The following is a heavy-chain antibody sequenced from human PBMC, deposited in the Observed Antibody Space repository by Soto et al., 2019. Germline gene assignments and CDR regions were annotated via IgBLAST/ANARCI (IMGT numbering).Heavy chain of an antibody. CDR3: TTDGCIVSTISSDGMDV. J-gene: IGHJ6*02. D-gene: IGHD5-12*01. CDR2: IYYSRST. CDR1: GGSISSSSYY. Sequence: SETLSLTCTVSGGSISSSSYYWGWIRQPPGKGLEWIGSIYYSRSTYYNPSLKSRVTISVDTSKNQFSLKLSSVTAADTAVYYCTTDGCIVSTISSDGMDVWGQGTTVTVSS. V-gene: IGHV4-39*02.